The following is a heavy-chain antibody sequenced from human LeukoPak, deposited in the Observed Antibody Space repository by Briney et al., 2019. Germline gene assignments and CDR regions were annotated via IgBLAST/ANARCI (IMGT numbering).Heavy chain of an antibody. CDR3: ARSPSYSSSWYALDS. CDR2: IGTAGDT. V-gene: IGHV3-13*01. Sequence: GGSLRLSCEASGFSFSGYDMHWVRHATGKGLEWVSAIGTAGDTYYSDSVRGRFTISRENAKNSLDLQMHSLRAGDTAVYYCARSPSYSSSWYALDSWGQGTLVTVSS. CDR1: GFSFSGYD. J-gene: IGHJ4*02. D-gene: IGHD6-13*01.